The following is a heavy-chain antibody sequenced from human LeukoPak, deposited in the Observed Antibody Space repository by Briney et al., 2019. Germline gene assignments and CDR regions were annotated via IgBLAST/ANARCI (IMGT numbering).Heavy chain of an antibody. CDR3: GMSGDRVPLQDDVFDV. V-gene: IGHV5-51*01. Sequence: GESLKISCKVSGYSFTSYCIGWVRQMPGKGLEWMGIIYPGDSGPTYSPSLQGQVTISVDKSINTAYLQWSSPQASDTAMYYCGMSGDRVPLQDDVFDVWGQGTMVTVST. CDR2: IYPGDSGP. J-gene: IGHJ3*01. CDR1: GYSFTSYC. D-gene: IGHD1-26*01.